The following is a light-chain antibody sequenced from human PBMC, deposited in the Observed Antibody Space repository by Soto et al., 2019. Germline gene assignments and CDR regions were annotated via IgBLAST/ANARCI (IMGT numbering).Light chain of an antibody. Sequence: QSALTQPRSVSGSPGQSVTISCTGTSSDVGGYNFVSWYQQHPGKAPKLMIYDVSQRPSGVPDRFSGSKSGNTASLTISGLQYEDEADYYCCSYAGSHFLFGGGTKVTVL. V-gene: IGLV2-11*01. CDR2: DVS. CDR3: CSYAGSHFL. CDR1: SSDVGGYNF. J-gene: IGLJ2*01.